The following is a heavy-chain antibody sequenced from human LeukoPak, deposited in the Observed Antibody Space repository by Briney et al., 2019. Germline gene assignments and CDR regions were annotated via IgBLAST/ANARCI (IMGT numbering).Heavy chain of an antibody. D-gene: IGHD2-15*01. Sequence: GGSLRLSCAASGFTFDDYAMHWVRQAPGKGLEWVSLITWDGGSTYYADSVKGRFTISRDNSKNSLYLQMNSLRPEDTALYYCTKGGSGGFNWFDPWGQGTLVTVSS. V-gene: IGHV3-43D*03. J-gene: IGHJ5*02. CDR2: ITWDGGST. CDR3: TKGGSGGFNWFDP. CDR1: GFTFDDYA.